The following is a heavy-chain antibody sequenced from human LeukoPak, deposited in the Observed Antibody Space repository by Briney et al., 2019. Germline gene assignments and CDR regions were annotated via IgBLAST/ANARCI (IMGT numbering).Heavy chain of an antibody. CDR3: ARVKRDSSGYYYPDY. Sequence: ASVKVSCKASGYTFTSYDINWARQATGQGLEWMGWMNPNSGNTGYAQKFQGRVTMTRNTSISTAYMDLSSLRSEDTAVYYCARVKRDSSGYYYPDYWGQGTLVTVSS. CDR1: GYTFTSYD. CDR2: MNPNSGNT. D-gene: IGHD3-22*01. V-gene: IGHV1-8*01. J-gene: IGHJ4*02.